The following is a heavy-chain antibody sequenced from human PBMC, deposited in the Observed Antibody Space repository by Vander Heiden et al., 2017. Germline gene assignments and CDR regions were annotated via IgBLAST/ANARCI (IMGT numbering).Heavy chain of an antibody. CDR2: ISAYNGNT. D-gene: IGHD4-17*01. J-gene: IGHJ6*02. CDR1: GYTFTSYG. V-gene: IGHV1-18*01. Sequence: QVQLVQSGAEVKKPGASVKVSCKASGYTFTSYGISWVRQAPGQGLEWMGWISAYNGNTNYAQKLQGRVTMTTDTSTSTADMELRSLRSDDTAVYYCARETTVTTPFYYYYGMDVWGQGTTVTVSS. CDR3: ARETTVTTPFYYYYGMDV.